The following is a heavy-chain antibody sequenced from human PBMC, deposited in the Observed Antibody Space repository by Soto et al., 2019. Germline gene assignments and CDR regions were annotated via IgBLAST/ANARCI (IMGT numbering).Heavy chain of an antibody. D-gene: IGHD2-15*01. CDR3: AMGFRIGFSA. Sequence: EVQLVESGGGLVKPGGSLRLSCVASGFTFSGYSINWGRQAPGKGLEWVSYISGPSIYIYYADSVKGRFTISRDNANSAVYLQMNRMGAEDTAVYYCAMGFRIGFSAWGQATTVSVSS. CDR2: ISGPSIYI. CDR1: GFTFSGYS. J-gene: IGHJ6*02. V-gene: IGHV3-21*01.